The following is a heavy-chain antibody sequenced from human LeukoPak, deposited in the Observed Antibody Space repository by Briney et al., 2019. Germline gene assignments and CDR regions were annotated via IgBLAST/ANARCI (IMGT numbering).Heavy chain of an antibody. D-gene: IGHD5-24*01. J-gene: IGHJ4*02. V-gene: IGHV3-64*01. CDR2: ISSNGDST. Sequence: GGSLRLSCAASGFSFNTYAMHWARQAPGKGLEYVSAISSNGDSTYYANSVKGRFTISRDNSKKTLFLQMGSLRAEDMAVYYCVRDSGGDAYNDYFDSWGQGTLVTVSS. CDR3: VRDSGGDAYNDYFDS. CDR1: GFSFNTYA.